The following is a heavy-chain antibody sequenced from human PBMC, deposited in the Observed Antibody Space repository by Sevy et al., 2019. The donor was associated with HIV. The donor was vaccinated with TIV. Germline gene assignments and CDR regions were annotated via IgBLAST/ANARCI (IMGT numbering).Heavy chain of an antibody. J-gene: IGHJ3*02. CDR3: ARDQLFLLTTVTRDAFDI. D-gene: IGHD4-17*01. Sequence: ASVKVSCKASGYTFTSYGISWVRQAPGQGLEWMGWISAYNGNTNYAQKLQGRVTMTTDTSTSTAYMELRSLRSDDTAVYYCARDQLFLLTTVTRDAFDIWGQGTMVTVSS. CDR1: GYTFTSYG. CDR2: ISAYNGNT. V-gene: IGHV1-18*04.